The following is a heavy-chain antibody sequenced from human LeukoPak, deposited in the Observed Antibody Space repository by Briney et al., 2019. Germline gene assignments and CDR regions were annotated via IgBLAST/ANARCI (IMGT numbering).Heavy chain of an antibody. D-gene: IGHD6-13*01. CDR2: MNPNSGNT. J-gene: IGHJ5*02. V-gene: IGHV1-8*02. Sequence: ASVKVSCKASGYTFSGYYMYWVRQAPGQGLEWMGWMNPNSGNTGYAQKFQGRVTMTRNTSISTAYMELSSLRSEDTAVYYCARKRSSNNWFDPWGQGTLVTVSS. CDR1: GYTFSGYY. CDR3: ARKRSSNNWFDP.